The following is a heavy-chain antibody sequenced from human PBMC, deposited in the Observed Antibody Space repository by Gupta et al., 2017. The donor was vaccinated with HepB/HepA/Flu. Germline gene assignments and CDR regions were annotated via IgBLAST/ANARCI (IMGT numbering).Heavy chain of an antibody. J-gene: IGHJ4*02. CDR2: IKQDGSEK. Sequence: EVQLVESGGGLVQPGGSLRLSWAASGFTFSSFWMSWVRQAPGKGLEWVANIKQDGSEKSYVDSVKGRFIISRDNAKNSLFLQMNSLRVEDTAGYYCAKHGRDFDYWGQGTLVTASS. CDR3: AKHGRDFDY. V-gene: IGHV3-7*01. D-gene: IGHD1-26*01. CDR1: GFTFSSFW.